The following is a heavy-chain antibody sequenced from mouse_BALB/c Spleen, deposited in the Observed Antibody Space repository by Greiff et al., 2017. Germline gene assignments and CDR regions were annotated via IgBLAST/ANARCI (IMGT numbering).Heavy chain of an antibody. J-gene: IGHJ2*01. D-gene: IGHD1-1*01. CDR2: ISSGGST. CDR1: GFTFSSYA. V-gene: IGHV5-6-5*01. Sequence: DVHLVESGGGLVKPGGSLKLSCAASGFTFSSYAMSWVRQTPEKRLEWVASISSGGSTYYPDSVKGRFTISRDNARNILYLQMSSLRSEDTAMYYCARGDYGSSSYYFDYWGQGTTLTVSS. CDR3: ARGDYGSSSYYFDY.